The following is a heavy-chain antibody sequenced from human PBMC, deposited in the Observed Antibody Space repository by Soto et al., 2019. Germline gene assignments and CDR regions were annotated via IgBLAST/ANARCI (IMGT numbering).Heavy chain of an antibody. CDR1: GGSISSGGYY. D-gene: IGHD2-21*01. J-gene: IGHJ6*02. CDR3: ARDSRKRNLRDYCYGMDV. Sequence: SETLSLTCTVSGGSISSGGYYWSWIRQHPGKGLEWIGYIYYSGSTYYNPSLKSRVTISVDTSKNQFSLKLSSVTAADTAVYYCARDSRKRNLRDYCYGMDVWGQGTTVTVSS. V-gene: IGHV4-30-4*08. CDR2: IYYSGST.